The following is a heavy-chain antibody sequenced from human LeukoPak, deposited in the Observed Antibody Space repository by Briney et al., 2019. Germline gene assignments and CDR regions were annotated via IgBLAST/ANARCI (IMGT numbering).Heavy chain of an antibody. D-gene: IGHD3-10*01. Sequence: GGSLRLSCAASGFTFRSYGMHWVRQAPGKGLEWVAFIRYDGSNKYYADSVKGRFTISRDNSKNTLYLQMNSLRAEDTAVYNCAKGDFYGSGRDYYYYMDVWGKGTTVTISS. CDR2: IRYDGSNK. CDR3: AKGDFYGSGRDYYYYMDV. V-gene: IGHV3-30*02. CDR1: GFTFRSYG. J-gene: IGHJ6*03.